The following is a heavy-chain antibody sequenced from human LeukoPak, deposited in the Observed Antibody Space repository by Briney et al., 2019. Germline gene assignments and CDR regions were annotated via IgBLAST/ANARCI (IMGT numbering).Heavy chain of an antibody. V-gene: IGHV3-23*01. CDR2: LTGDSGST. Sequence: GGSLRLSCAASGFTFSRYAMSWVRQAPGKGLEFVSALTGDSGSTYYADSVKGRFTISRDNSKNTLYLQMSSLRAEDTAVYYCAKDYRDLDYWGQGTLVTVSS. CDR3: AKDYRDLDY. J-gene: IGHJ4*02. D-gene: IGHD3-16*02. CDR1: GFTFSRYA.